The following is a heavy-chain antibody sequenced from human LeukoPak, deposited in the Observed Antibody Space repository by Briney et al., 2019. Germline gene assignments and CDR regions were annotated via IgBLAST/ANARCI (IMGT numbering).Heavy chain of an antibody. D-gene: IGHD3-9*01. Sequence: PGGSLRLSCAASGFTFSSYWMSWVRQAPGKGLEWVANIKQDGSEKYYVDSVKGRFTISRDNAKNSLYLQMNSLRAEDTAVYYCARDLPAAISNDILTGYYPGTNYWGQGTLVTVSS. CDR2: IKQDGSEK. CDR3: ARDLPAAISNDILTGYYPGTNY. J-gene: IGHJ4*02. CDR1: GFTFSSYW. V-gene: IGHV3-7*01.